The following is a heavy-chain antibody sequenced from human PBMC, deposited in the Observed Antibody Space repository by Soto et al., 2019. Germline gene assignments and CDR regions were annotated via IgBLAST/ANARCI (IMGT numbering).Heavy chain of an antibody. Sequence: QVQLQESGPGLVKPSQTLSLTCTVSGCSISSGGYYWSWIRQHPGKGLEWIGCVYYSWNTYYNPSLKSRVTISVDTSKNQCSQQLPSVTAADKAVYYCERSVFAWGQGNLVTVSS. CDR3: ERSVFA. J-gene: IGHJ5*02. D-gene: IGHD3-10*02. CDR2: VYYSWNT. CDR1: GCSISSGGYY. V-gene: IGHV4-31*03.